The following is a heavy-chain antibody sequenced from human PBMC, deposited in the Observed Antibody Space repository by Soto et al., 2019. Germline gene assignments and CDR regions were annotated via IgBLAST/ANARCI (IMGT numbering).Heavy chain of an antibody. CDR3: ARGIKYGAYSRWFDP. CDR2: MNPNSGNT. CDR1: GYTFTSYD. V-gene: IGHV1-8*01. D-gene: IGHD4-17*01. Sequence: QVQLVQSGAEVKKPGASVKVSCKASGYTFTSYDINWVRQATGQGLEYLGWMNPNSGNTGYVQKFQGRVTMTRDTSITTAYMVLSSLRSEDSAVYFCARGIKYGAYSRWFDPWGQGTLVTVSS. J-gene: IGHJ5*02.